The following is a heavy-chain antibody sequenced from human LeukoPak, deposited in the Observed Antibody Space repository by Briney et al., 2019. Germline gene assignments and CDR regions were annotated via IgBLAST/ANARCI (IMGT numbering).Heavy chain of an antibody. D-gene: IGHD6-19*01. CDR2: INPNSGGT. J-gene: IGHJ3*02. Sequence: ASVKVSCKASGYTFTGYYMHWVRQAPGQGLEWMGWINPNSGGTNYAQKLQGRVTMTRDTSISTAYMELSRLRSDDTAVYYCAREWGIAVAGTVGAFDIWGQGTIVTVSS. CDR1: GYTFTGYY. V-gene: IGHV1-2*02. CDR3: AREWGIAVAGTVGAFDI.